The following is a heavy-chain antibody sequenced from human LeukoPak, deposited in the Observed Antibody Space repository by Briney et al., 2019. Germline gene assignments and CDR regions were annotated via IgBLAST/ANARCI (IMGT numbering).Heavy chain of an antibody. J-gene: IGHJ3*02. Sequence: SETLSLTCTVSGGSISSSSYYWGWIRQPPGKGLEWIGSIYYSGSTYYNPSLKSRVTISVDTSKNQFSLKLSSVTAADTAVYYCASREVPAAMDAFDIWGQGTMVTVSS. V-gene: IGHV4-39*01. CDR3: ASREVPAAMDAFDI. D-gene: IGHD2-2*01. CDR2: IYYSGST. CDR1: GGSISSSSYY.